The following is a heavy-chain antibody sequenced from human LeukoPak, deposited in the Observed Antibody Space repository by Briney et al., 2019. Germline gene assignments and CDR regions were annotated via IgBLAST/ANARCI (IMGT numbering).Heavy chain of an antibody. Sequence: GSLRLSCAASGFTFDDYAMHWVRQAPGKGQEWVSLISGDGDGTYYADSVKGRFTISRDNSKNSLYLQMNSLRTEDTALYYCAKDRIMAYQDTADAFDICGQGTMVTVSS. CDR1: GFTFDDYA. CDR2: ISGDGDGT. D-gene: IGHD5-18*01. J-gene: IGHJ3*02. CDR3: AKDRIMAYQDTADAFDI. V-gene: IGHV3-43*02.